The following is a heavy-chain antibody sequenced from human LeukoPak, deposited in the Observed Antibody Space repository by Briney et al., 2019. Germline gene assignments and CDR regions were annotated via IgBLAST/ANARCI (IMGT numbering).Heavy chain of an antibody. J-gene: IGHJ6*03. D-gene: IGHD3-16*02. CDR2: IYHSGST. Sequence: PSETLSLTCTVSGYSISSGYYWGWVRQPPGKGLEWIGSIYHSGSTSYNPSLKSRVTISVDTSKNQFSLKLSSVTAADTAVYYCAREVNDYVWGSYRYGYYHYYMDVWGKGTTVTVSS. V-gene: IGHV4-38-2*02. CDR1: GYSISSGYY. CDR3: AREVNDYVWGSYRYGYYHYYMDV.